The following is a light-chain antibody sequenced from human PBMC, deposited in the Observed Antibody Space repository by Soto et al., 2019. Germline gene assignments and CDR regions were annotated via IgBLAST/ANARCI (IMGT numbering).Light chain of an antibody. Sequence: QSALTQPRSVSGSPGQSVTISCTGTSSDVGGYNYVSWYRQHPGKAPKLMIYDVSQRPSGVPDRFSGSKSGNTASLTISGLQDEDEADYYCCSYAGSHFLFGGGTKLTV. CDR1: SSDVGGYNY. V-gene: IGLV2-11*01. CDR3: CSYAGSHFL. CDR2: DVS. J-gene: IGLJ2*01.